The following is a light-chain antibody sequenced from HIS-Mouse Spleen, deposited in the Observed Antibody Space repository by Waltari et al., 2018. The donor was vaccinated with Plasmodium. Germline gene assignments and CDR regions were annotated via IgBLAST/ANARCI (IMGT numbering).Light chain of an antibody. CDR3: SSYAGSSV. J-gene: IGLJ1*01. CDR2: EVS. Sequence: QSALTQPPSASGSPGQSVTISCTGTSSDVGGYNYVSWYQQHPGKAPKRMIYEVSKRPSGDAERFSGSKSGNTASLTVSGLQAEEEADYYCSSYAGSSVFGTGTKVTVL. V-gene: IGLV2-8*01. CDR1: SSDVGGYNY.